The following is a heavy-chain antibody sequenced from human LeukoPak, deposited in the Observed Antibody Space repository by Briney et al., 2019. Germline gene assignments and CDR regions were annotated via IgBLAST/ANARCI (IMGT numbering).Heavy chain of an antibody. J-gene: IGHJ3*02. D-gene: IGHD2-2*01. V-gene: IGHV3-20*04. CDR1: GFTFDDYG. Sequence: PGGSLRLSCAASGFTFDDYGMSWVRQAPGKELEWVSGINWNGGSTGYADSVKGRFTISRDNAKNSLYLQMNSLRAEDTALYYCAREIPDCSSTSCYYSAFDIWGQGTMVTVSS. CDR3: AREIPDCSSTSCYYSAFDI. CDR2: INWNGGST.